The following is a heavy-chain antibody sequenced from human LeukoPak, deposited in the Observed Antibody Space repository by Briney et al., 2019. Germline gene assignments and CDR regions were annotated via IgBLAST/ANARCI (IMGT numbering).Heavy chain of an antibody. D-gene: IGHD3-16*01. CDR3: ASNPLGSFDY. CDR2: IIPIFGTA. CDR1: EGTFSSYA. V-gene: IGHV1-69*06. J-gene: IGHJ4*02. Sequence: SVKVSCKASEGTFSSYAISWVRQAPGQGLEWMGGIIPIFGTANYAQKFQGRVTITADKSTSTAYMELSSLRSEDTAVYYCASNPLGSFDYWGQGTLVTVSS.